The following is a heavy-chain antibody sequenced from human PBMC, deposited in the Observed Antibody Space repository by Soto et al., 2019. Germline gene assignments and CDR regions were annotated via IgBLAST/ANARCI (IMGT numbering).Heavy chain of an antibody. CDR3: SRVSGYYLPDY. J-gene: IGHJ4*02. Sequence: QVQLVQSGAEEKKPGASVKVSCKASGYTFTNYAMHWVRQAPGQRLEWMGWINAGNGNTKYSQKFQGRVTITRDTSASTAYMELSSLRSGATAVYYCSRVSGYYLPDYWGQGTLVTVSS. V-gene: IGHV1-3*05. CDR1: GYTFTNYA. D-gene: IGHD5-12*01. CDR2: INAGNGNT.